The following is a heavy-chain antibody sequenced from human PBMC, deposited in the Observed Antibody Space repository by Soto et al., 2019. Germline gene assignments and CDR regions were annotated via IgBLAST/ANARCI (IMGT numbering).Heavy chain of an antibody. V-gene: IGHV3-30*18. D-gene: IGHD3-22*01. CDR3: AKDPGDTRIHGVYYYYGMDV. CDR2: LSYDGNNE. Sequence: GGSLRLSCAASGFTFSHYGMHWVRQAPGKGLEWVAVLSYDGNNEYYADSVKGRFTISRDNSKNTLYLQMNSLRAEDTAVYYCAKDPGDTRIHGVYYYYGMDVCGQGTTVTVSS. CDR1: GFTFSHYG. J-gene: IGHJ6*02.